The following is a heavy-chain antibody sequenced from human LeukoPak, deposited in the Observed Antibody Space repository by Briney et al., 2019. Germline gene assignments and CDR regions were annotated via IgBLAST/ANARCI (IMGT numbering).Heavy chain of an antibody. V-gene: IGHV3-9*01. D-gene: IGHD2-2*01. Sequence: GGSLRLSCAASGFTFDDYAMHWVRHAPGKGLEWVSGISWNSGSIGYADSVKGRFTISRDNAKNSLYLQMNSLRAEDTPLYYCAKGLSFVVVPVSFDYWGQGTLVTVSS. CDR2: ISWNSGSI. CDR3: AKGLSFVVVPVSFDY. CDR1: GFTFDDYA. J-gene: IGHJ4*02.